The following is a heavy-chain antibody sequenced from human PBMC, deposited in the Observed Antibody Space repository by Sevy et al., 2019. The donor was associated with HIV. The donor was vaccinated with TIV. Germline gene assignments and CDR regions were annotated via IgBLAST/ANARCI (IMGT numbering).Heavy chain of an antibody. J-gene: IGHJ5*02. V-gene: IGHV3-53*01. CDR1: RFTVSSSY. CDR3: ARGRGVLGPVAINWFDP. Sequence: GGSLRLSCAASRFTVSSSYMTWVRQPPGKGLEWVSVICSGGSTYYADSVKGRFTISRDNSKNTLYLQMNNLRADDTAVYYCARGRGVLGPVAINWFDPWGHGALVTVSS. CDR2: ICSGGST. D-gene: IGHD2-21*01.